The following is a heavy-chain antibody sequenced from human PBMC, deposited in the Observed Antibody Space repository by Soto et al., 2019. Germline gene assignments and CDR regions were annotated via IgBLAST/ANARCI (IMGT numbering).Heavy chain of an antibody. Sequence: GGSLRLSCAASGFTFSYYYMSWIRQAPGKGLEWVSYISSSGSTIYYADSVKGRFTISRDNAKNSLYLQMNSLRAEDTAVYYCARGAPIREQHALNWFDPWGQGTLVTVSS. J-gene: IGHJ5*02. CDR2: ISSSGSTI. V-gene: IGHV3-11*01. CDR1: GFTFSYYY. D-gene: IGHD6-13*01. CDR3: ARGAPIREQHALNWFDP.